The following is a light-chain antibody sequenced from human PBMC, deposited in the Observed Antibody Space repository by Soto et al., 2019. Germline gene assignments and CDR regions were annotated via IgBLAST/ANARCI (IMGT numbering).Light chain of an antibody. CDR3: QQSSGTPYT. J-gene: IGKJ2*01. Sequence: DIQMTQSPSSLSASVGDRVTITCRASQSISTYLNWYQQKPGKAPKLLIFAASSLQSGVPSRFRGSGSGTDFTLTFSSLQPEDFATYYCQQSSGTPYTFGQGTKLEIK. V-gene: IGKV1-39*01. CDR1: QSISTY. CDR2: AAS.